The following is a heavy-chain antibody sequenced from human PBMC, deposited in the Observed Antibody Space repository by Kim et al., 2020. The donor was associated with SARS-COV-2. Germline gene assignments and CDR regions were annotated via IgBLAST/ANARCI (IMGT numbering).Heavy chain of an antibody. V-gene: IGHV3-30-3*01. CDR3: ARVQGGMDV. CDR1: GFTFSSYA. Sequence: GGSLRLSCAASGFTFSSYAMHWVRQAPGKGLEWVAVISYDGSNKYYADSVKGRFTISRDNSKNTLYLQMYSLRAEDTAVYYCARVQGGMDVWGQGTTVTV. J-gene: IGHJ6*02. CDR2: ISYDGSNK.